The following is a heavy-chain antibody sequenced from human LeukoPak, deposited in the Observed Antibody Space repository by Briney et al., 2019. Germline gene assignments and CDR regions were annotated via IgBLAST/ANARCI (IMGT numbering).Heavy chain of an antibody. Sequence: PSQTLSLTCTVSGGSISSGSYYWSWIRQPAGKGLEWIGRIYTSGSTNYNPSLKSRVTMSVDTSKNQFSLKLSSVTAAGTAVYYCARVVVVPVSARWNYYYYYMDVWGKGTTVTVSS. V-gene: IGHV4-61*02. J-gene: IGHJ6*03. CDR2: IYTSGST. D-gene: IGHD2-2*01. CDR3: ARVVVVPVSARWNYYYYYMDV. CDR1: GGSISSGSYY.